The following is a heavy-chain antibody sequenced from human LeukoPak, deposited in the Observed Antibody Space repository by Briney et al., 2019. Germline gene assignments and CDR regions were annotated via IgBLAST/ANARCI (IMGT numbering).Heavy chain of an antibody. J-gene: IGHJ1*01. CDR1: GGSISSGIYY. D-gene: IGHD2-15*01. CDR2: MSTSRST. V-gene: IGHV4-61*02. CDR3: ARDWPVAGTYFQH. Sequence: SETLSLTCTVSGGSISSGIYYWSWIRQPAGKGLEWIGRMSTSRSTNYNPSLKSRVTMSVDTSKNQFSLKLSSVTAADTAVYYCARDWPVAGTYFQHWGQGTLVTVSS.